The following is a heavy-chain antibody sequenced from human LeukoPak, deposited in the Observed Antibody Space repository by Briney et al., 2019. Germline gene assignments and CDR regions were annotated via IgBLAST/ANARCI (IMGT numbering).Heavy chain of an antibody. D-gene: IGHD6-13*01. CDR2: ISYDGSNK. Sequence: PGGSLRLSCAASGFAFSRYGMHWVRQAPGKGLEWVAVISYDGSNKYYADSVKGRFTISRDNSKNTLYLQMNSLRAEDTAVYYCAKDFLEARGYSSSWGGNWFDPWGQGTLVTVSS. J-gene: IGHJ5*02. CDR1: GFAFSRYG. CDR3: AKDFLEARGYSSSWGGNWFDP. V-gene: IGHV3-30*18.